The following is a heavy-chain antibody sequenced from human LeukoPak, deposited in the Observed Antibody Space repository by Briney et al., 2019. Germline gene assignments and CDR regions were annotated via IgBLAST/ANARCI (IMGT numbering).Heavy chain of an antibody. J-gene: IGHJ4*02. CDR3: ARDMRKDGGSLLDY. V-gene: IGHV3-30*01. Sequence: PGRSLRLSCAASGFTFSSYAMHWVRQAPGKGLEWVAVISYDGSNKYYADSVKGRFTISRDNSKNTLYLQMNSLRAEDTAVYYCARDMRKDGGSLLDYWGQGTLVTVSS. CDR2: ISYDGSNK. CDR1: GFTFSSYA. D-gene: IGHD1-26*01.